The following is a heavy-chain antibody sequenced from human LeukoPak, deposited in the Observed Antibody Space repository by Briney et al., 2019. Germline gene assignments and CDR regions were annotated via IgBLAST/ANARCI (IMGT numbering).Heavy chain of an antibody. CDR2: VYYSGST. Sequence: PSETLSLTCTVSGGSISGYYWSWIRQPPGKGLEWIGCVYYSGSTNYNPSLKSRVTILVDTSKNQFSLKLSSVTAADTAVYYCATSGYSYGPDYYYYMDVWGKGTTVTVSS. CDR1: GGSISGYY. CDR3: ATSGYSYGPDYYYYMDV. V-gene: IGHV4-59*12. J-gene: IGHJ6*03. D-gene: IGHD5-18*01.